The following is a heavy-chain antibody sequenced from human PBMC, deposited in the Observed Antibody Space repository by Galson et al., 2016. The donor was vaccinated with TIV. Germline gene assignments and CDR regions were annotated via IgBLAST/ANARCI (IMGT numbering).Heavy chain of an antibody. D-gene: IGHD4-17*01. CDR1: GYTFIDYY. CDR2: INPKTGGT. V-gene: IGHV1-2*06. CDR3: SRGRRDYGDYELGGPVVDWYLDL. Sequence: SVKVSCKASGYTFIDYYIHWVRQAPGQGLEWMGRINPKTGGTNYAQRFQGRVTMTRDTSTNTAYMELSSLRSDDTAVYYCSRGRRDYGDYELGGPVVDWYLDLWGRGTLVTVSS. J-gene: IGHJ2*01.